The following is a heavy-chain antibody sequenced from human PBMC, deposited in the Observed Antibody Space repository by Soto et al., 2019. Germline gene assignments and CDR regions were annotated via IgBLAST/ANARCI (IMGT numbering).Heavy chain of an antibody. CDR2: IYPGDSDT. V-gene: IGHV5-51*01. Sequence: SLKIHCKRSEYSFTSYWIGWVRQIPGKGLESMGIIYPGDSDTRYSPSFQGQVTISADKSISTAYLQWSSLKASDTAMYYCARYCSSTSCYIDAFDIWGQGTMVTVSS. CDR3: ARYCSSTSCYIDAFDI. CDR1: EYSFTSYW. J-gene: IGHJ3*02. D-gene: IGHD2-2*02.